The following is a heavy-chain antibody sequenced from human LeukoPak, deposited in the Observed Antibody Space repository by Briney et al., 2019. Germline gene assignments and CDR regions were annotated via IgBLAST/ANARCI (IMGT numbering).Heavy chain of an antibody. CDR2: INPNTAGT. Sequence: ASVKVSCKASGYTFTGYYFHWVRQAPGQGLEWMGWINPNTAGTNYAQKFLGEDTLTWDTSISTAYMELNRLTSDDTAVYYCATSSGDYRAGHYYYMGVWGKGTSVTVSS. V-gene: IGHV1-2*02. D-gene: IGHD4-11*01. CDR3: ATSSGDYRAGHYYYMGV. CDR1: GYTFTGYY. J-gene: IGHJ6*03.